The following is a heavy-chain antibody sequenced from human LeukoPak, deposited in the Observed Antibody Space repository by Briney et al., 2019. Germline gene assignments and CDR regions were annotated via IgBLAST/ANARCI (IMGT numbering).Heavy chain of an antibody. V-gene: IGHV3-21*01. CDR1: GFTFRSYS. J-gene: IGHJ4*02. Sequence: GGSLRLSCAASGFTFRSYSMNWVRQAPGKGLEWVSSISSSSSYIYYADSVKGRFTISRDNANNTLYLQMNSLRVEDTAVYYCARGSKYSSSWYDDYWGQGTLVTVSS. D-gene: IGHD6-13*01. CDR2: ISSSSSYI. CDR3: ARGSKYSSSWYDDY.